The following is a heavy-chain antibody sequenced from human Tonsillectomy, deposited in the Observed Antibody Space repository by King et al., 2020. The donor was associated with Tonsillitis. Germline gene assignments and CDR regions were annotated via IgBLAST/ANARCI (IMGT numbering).Heavy chain of an antibody. CDR3: SLGSGGSIAEALFDY. CDR1: GFTFSSYA. V-gene: IGHV3-30-3*01. CDR2: ISYDGSNK. D-gene: IGHD6-13*01. J-gene: IGHJ4*02. Sequence: HVQLVESGGGVVQPGRSLRLSCAASGFTFSSYAMHWVRQAPGKGLEWVAVISYDGSNKYYADSVKGRFTISRDNSKNTLYLQMNSLRAEDTAVYYCSLGSGGSIAEALFDYWGQGTLVTVSS.